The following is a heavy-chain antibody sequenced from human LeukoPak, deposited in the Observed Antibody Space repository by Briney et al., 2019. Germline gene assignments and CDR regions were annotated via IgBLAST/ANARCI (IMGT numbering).Heavy chain of an antibody. V-gene: IGHV4-30-4*01. D-gene: IGHD2-2*01. Sequence: SETLSLTCTVSGGSISSGDYYWSWIRQPPGKGLEWIGYIYYSGSTYYNPSLKSRVTISVDTSKNQFSLKLSSGTAADTAVYYCARRSIVVALAGPFDYWGQGTLVTVSS. CDR3: ARRSIVVALAGPFDY. CDR1: GGSISSGDYY. CDR2: IYYSGST. J-gene: IGHJ4*02.